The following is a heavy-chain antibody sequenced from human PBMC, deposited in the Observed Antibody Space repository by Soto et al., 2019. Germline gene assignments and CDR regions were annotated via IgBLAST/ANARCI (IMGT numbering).Heavy chain of an antibody. J-gene: IGHJ6*03. Sequence: GGSLRLSCAASGFTFSSYAMSWVRQAPGKGLEWVSAISGSGGSTYYADSVKGRFTISRDNSKNTLYLQMNSLRAEDTAVYYCAKEYGDRSQYYYYYYMDVWGKGTTVTVSS. CDR1: GFTFSSYA. D-gene: IGHD4-17*01. CDR2: ISGSGGST. V-gene: IGHV3-23*01. CDR3: AKEYGDRSQYYYYYYMDV.